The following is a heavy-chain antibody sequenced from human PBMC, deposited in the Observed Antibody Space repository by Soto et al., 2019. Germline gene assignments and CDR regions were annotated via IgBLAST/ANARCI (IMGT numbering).Heavy chain of an antibody. Sequence: GGSLRLSCAASGFTVSSNYMSWVRQAPGKGLEWVSAISGSGGSTYYADSVKGRFTISRDNSKNTLYLQMNSLRAEDTAVYYCAKVNVVVVIEYWGQGTLVTVSS. CDR1: GFTVSSNY. V-gene: IGHV3-23*01. CDR3: AKVNVVVVIEY. D-gene: IGHD3-22*01. J-gene: IGHJ4*02. CDR2: ISGSGGST.